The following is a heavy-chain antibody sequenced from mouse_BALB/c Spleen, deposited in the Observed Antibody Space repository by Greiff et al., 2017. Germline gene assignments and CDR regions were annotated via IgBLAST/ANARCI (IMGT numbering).Heavy chain of an antibody. J-gene: IGHJ3*01. CDR2: IRSKSNNYAT. D-gene: IGHD1-2*01. V-gene: IGHV10-3*03. CDR3: VREVYGYEFAY. CDR1: GFTFNTYA. Sequence: EVQRVESGGGLVQPKGSLKLSCAASGFTFNTYAMHWVCQAPGKGLEWVARIRSKSNNYATYYADSVKDRFTISRDDSQSMLYLQMNNLKTEDTAMYYCVREVYGYEFAYWGQGTLVTVSA.